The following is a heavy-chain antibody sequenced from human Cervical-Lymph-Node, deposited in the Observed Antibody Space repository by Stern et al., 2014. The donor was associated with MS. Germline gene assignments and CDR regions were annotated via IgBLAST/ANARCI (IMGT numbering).Heavy chain of an antibody. CDR2: LNPNSDDP. V-gene: IGHV1-2*06. J-gene: IGHJ4*02. CDR1: GYAFTGFF. CDR3: AREATRIIVGIDY. D-gene: IGHD2/OR15-2a*01. Sequence: QLVQSGAKMKKPGASVKVSCKASGYAFTGFFIHWVRQVPGQGLELMGRLNPNSDDPTYAQNFQDRVTLTRDTSISTAYLELSRLTSADTAVYYCAREATRIIVGIDYWGQGTQVTVSS.